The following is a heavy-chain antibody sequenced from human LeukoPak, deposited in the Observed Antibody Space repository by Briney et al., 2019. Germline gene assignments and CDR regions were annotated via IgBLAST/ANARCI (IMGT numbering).Heavy chain of an antibody. CDR2: ISYEGNNK. CDR3: AKVGGPVWFGEPPNNWFDP. D-gene: IGHD3-10*01. V-gene: IGHV3-30*04. J-gene: IGHJ5*02. Sequence: PGGSLRLSCAASGFNFSNYAMHWVRQAPGKGLEWVAVISYEGNNKYYADSVKGRFTISRDNSKNTLYLQMNSLRAEDTAVYYCAKVGGPVWFGEPPNNWFDPWGQGTLVTVSS. CDR1: GFNFSNYA.